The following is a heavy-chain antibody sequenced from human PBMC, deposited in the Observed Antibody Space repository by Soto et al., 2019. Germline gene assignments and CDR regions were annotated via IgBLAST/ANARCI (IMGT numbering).Heavy chain of an antibody. D-gene: IGHD2-15*01. V-gene: IGHV3-33*01. CDR2: IWYDGSNK. Sequence: GGSLRLSCAASGFTFSSYGMHWVRQAPGKGLEWVAVIWYDGSNKYYADSVKGRFTISRDNSKNMLYLQMNSLRAEDTAVYYCARDRRHCSGGSCYDWFDPWGRGTLVTVSS. CDR1: GFTFSSYG. J-gene: IGHJ5*02. CDR3: ARDRRHCSGGSCYDWFDP.